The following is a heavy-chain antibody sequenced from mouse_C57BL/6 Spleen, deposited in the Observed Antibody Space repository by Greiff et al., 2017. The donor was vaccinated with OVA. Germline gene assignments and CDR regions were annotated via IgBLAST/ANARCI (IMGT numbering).Heavy chain of an antibody. D-gene: IGHD2-4*01. CDR2: ISGGGGNT. CDR1: GFTFSSYT. V-gene: IGHV5-9*01. J-gene: IGHJ3*01. CDR3: ARRNYDVEFAY. Sequence: EVKVVESGGGLVKPGGSLKLSCAASGFTFSSYTMSWVRQTPEKRLEWVATISGGGGNTYYPDSVKGRFTISRDNAKNTLYLQMSSLRSEDTALYYCARRNYDVEFAYWGQGTLVTVSA.